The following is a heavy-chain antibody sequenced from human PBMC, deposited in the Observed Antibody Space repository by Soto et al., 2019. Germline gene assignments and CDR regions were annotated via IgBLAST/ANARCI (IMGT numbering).Heavy chain of an antibody. CDR2: MTPDSGDT. CDR3: ARDPFYGWVDS. D-gene: IGHD3-16*01. J-gene: IGHJ5*01. V-gene: IGHV1-8*01. CDR1: GHTLASYD. Sequence: QVQLVQSGAEVRKPGASVKVSCTASGHTLASYDINWVRQATGQGLEWMGWMTPDSGDTGYAQKFQGRVTMTWDTSITTAYMELSSLRSDDTSVYYCARDPFYGWVDSWGQGTLVTVSS.